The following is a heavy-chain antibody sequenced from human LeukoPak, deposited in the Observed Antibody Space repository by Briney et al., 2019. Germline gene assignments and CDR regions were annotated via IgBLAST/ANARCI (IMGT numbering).Heavy chain of an antibody. CDR2: ISSSSSTI. V-gene: IGHV3-48*02. CDR1: GFTFSSYS. D-gene: IGHD1-26*01. J-gene: IGHJ3*02. Sequence: GGSLRPSCAASGFTFSSYSMNWVRQAPGKGLEWVSYISSSSSTIYYADSVKGRFTISRDNAKNSLYLQMNSLRDEDTAVYYCARDLSGSYYDDAFDIWGQGTMVTVSS. CDR3: ARDLSGSYYDDAFDI.